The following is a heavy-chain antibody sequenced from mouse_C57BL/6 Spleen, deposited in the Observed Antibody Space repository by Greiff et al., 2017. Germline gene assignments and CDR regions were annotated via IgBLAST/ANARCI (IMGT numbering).Heavy chain of an antibody. CDR2: INPNNGGT. D-gene: IGHD1-1*01. V-gene: IGHV1-26*01. Sequence: EVQLQQSGPELVKPGASVKISCKASGYTFTDYYMNWVKQSHGKSLEWIGDINPNNGGTSYNQKFKGKATLTVDKSSSTAYMELRSLTSEDSAVYYCAFTTVVATPFDYWGQGTTLTVSS. J-gene: IGHJ2*01. CDR3: AFTTVVATPFDY. CDR1: GYTFTDYY.